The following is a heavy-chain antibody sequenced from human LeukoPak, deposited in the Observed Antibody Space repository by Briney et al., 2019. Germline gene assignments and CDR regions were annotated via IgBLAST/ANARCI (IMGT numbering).Heavy chain of an antibody. CDR3: ARQNIVVVPAAIGSYYYYYYMDV. V-gene: IGHV4-34*01. D-gene: IGHD2-2*01. CDR1: GGSFCGYY. J-gene: IGHJ6*03. Sequence: SETLSLTCAVYGGSFCGYYWSWIRQPPGKGLEWLGEIKNSGSTNYSPSLKSRVTMSVDTSKNQCSLKLSSVTAADTAVYYCARQNIVVVPAAIGSYYYYYYMDVWDKGTTVTISS. CDR2: IKNSGST.